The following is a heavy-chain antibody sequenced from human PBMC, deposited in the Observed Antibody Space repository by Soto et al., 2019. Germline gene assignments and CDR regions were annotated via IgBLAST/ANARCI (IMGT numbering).Heavy chain of an antibody. CDR2: IIPIFGTA. Sequence: GASVKVSCKASGGTFSSYAISWVRQAPGQGLEWMGGIIPIFGTANYAQKFQGRVTITADESTSTAYMELSSLRSEDTAVYYCARVRVDYYDSSGYYLFDYWGQGTLVTVSS. CDR3: ARVRVDYYDSSGYYLFDY. CDR1: GGTFSSYA. V-gene: IGHV1-69*13. D-gene: IGHD3-22*01. J-gene: IGHJ4*02.